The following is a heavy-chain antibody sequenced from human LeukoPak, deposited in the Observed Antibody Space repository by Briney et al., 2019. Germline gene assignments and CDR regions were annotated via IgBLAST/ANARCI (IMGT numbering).Heavy chain of an antibody. CDR1: GGSISNYH. D-gene: IGHD6-19*01. Sequence: PSGTLSLTCTVSGGSISNYHWTWIRQPAGKGLEWIGQIYTSGSTNYNPPLKSRVTMSIDTPENQVSLTIRSVTAADTAVYYCARRGISSGWSFDFWGQGALVTVSS. V-gene: IGHV4-4*07. J-gene: IGHJ4*02. CDR2: IYTSGST. CDR3: ARRGISSGWSFDF.